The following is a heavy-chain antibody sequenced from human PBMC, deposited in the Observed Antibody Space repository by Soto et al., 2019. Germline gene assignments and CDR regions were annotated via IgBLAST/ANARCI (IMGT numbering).Heavy chain of an antibody. CDR1: GGSISSGGYY. Sequence: TLSLTCTVAGGSISSGGYYWSWIRQHPGKGLEWIGYIYYSGSTYYNPSLKSRVTISVDTSKNQFSLRLSSVTAADTAVYYCARAANPSTDYGDYVIYYYGMDVWGQGTTVTVSS. CDR3: ARAANPSTDYGDYVIYYYGMDV. CDR2: IYYSGST. J-gene: IGHJ6*02. D-gene: IGHD4-17*01. V-gene: IGHV4-31*03.